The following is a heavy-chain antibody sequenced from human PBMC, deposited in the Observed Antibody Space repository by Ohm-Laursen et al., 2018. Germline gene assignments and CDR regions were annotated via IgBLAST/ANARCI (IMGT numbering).Heavy chain of an antibody. Sequence: SDTLSLTCTVSSGSISTNYWSWIRQPAGKGLEWVGRIHTSGYTNYNPSLKSRVTMSIDTSKNQLSLNLSSVTAADTAVYYCARDNSFLGKSPYYYNGMDVWGQGTTVIVSS. CDR3: ARDNSFLGKSPYYYNGMDV. V-gene: IGHV4-4*07. J-gene: IGHJ6*02. D-gene: IGHD1-26*01. CDR2: IHTSGYT. CDR1: SGSISTNY.